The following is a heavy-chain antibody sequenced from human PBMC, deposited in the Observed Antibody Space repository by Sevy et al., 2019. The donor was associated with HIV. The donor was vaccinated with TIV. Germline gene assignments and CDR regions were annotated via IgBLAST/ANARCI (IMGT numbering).Heavy chain of an antibody. Sequence: GGSLRLSCAASGFTFSSYGMHWVRQAPGKGLEWVAVISYDGSNKYYANSVKGRFTISRDNSKNTLYLQMNSLRAEGTAVYYCAKDWYYDSSGPPFDPWGQGTLVTVSS. V-gene: IGHV3-30*18. CDR2: ISYDGSNK. CDR3: AKDWYYDSSGPPFDP. D-gene: IGHD3-22*01. J-gene: IGHJ5*02. CDR1: GFTFSSYG.